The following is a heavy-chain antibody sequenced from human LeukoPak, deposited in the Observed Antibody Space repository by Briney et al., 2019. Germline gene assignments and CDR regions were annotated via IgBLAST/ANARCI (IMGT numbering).Heavy chain of an antibody. J-gene: IGHJ3*02. V-gene: IGHV3-21*01. CDR2: ISSSSSYI. CDR3: ARGHYCSSTSCYPAGAFDI. D-gene: IGHD2-2*01. Sequence: PGRSLRLSCAASGFIFSSYGMHWVRQAPGKGLEWVSSISSSSSYIYYADSVKGRFTISRDNAKNSLYLQMNSLRAEDTAVYYCARGHYCSSTSCYPAGAFDIWGQGTMVTVSS. CDR1: GFIFSSYG.